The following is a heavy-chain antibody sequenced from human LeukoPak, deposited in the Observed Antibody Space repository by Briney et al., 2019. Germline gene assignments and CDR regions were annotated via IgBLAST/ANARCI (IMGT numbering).Heavy chain of an antibody. D-gene: IGHD4-17*01. Sequence: SETLSRTCAVYGGSFSGYYWSWIRQSPGKGLEWIGEINHSGSTNYNPSLKSRVTISVDTSKNQFSLKLSSVTAADTAVYYCARGGPDYGDYSNWFDPWGQGTLVTVSS. CDR3: ARGGPDYGDYSNWFDP. CDR1: GGSFSGYY. CDR2: INHSGST. V-gene: IGHV4-34*01. J-gene: IGHJ5*02.